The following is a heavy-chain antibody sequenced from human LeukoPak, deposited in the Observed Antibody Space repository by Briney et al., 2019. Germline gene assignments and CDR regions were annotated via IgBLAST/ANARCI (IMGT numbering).Heavy chain of an antibody. Sequence: GSLRLSCAASGFTFSNYNMNWVRQAPGKGLEWVSSISRSRTYIYYADSVKGRFTISRDNAKNSLYLQMNSLRAEDTAVYYCAISYYDTSGPFDYWGQGTLVTVSS. J-gene: IGHJ4*02. CDR1: GFTFSNYN. V-gene: IGHV3-21*01. CDR2: ISRSRTYI. CDR3: AISYYDTSGPFDY. D-gene: IGHD3-22*01.